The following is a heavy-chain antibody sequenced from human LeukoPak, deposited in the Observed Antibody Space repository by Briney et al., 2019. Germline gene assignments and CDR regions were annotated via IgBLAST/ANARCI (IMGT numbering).Heavy chain of an antibody. Sequence: SQTLSLTCAVSGGSLRSGVYHWRWLRQPPGKGLEWIGYIYHSGSNYYNPSLKRRVTISENKSKKQFSLKLRPVTTADPAVYYSARGKSSCWYKWGQGTRVSVSS. CDR3: ARGKSSCWYK. CDR2: IYHSGSN. CDR1: GGSLRSGVYH. J-gene: IGHJ4*02. V-gene: IGHV4-30-2*01. D-gene: IGHD6-13*01.